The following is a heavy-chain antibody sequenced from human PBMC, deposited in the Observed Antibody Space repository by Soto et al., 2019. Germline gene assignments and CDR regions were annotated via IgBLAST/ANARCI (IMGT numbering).Heavy chain of an antibody. CDR1: GFTFSSYG. J-gene: IGHJ5*02. D-gene: IGHD6-19*01. CDR2: ISYDGSNK. V-gene: IGHV3-30-3*01. Sequence: WGSLRLSCAASGFTFSSYGVHWVRQAPGKGLEWVAVISYDGSNKYYADSVKGRFTISRDNSKNTLYLQMNSLRAEDTAVYYCARDRAVADNNWFDPWGQGTLVTVSS. CDR3: ARDRAVADNNWFDP.